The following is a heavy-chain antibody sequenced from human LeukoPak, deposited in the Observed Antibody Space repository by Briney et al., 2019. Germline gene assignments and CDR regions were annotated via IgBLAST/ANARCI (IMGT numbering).Heavy chain of an antibody. V-gene: IGHV4-4*07. J-gene: IGHJ4*02. D-gene: IGHD3-10*01. CDR1: GGSISSYY. Sequence: PSETLSLTCTVSGGSISSYYWSWIRQLAGKGLEWIGRIYTSGSTNYNPSLKSRVTVSVDTSKNQFSLKLSSVTAADTAVYYCARVSLVRGAPDYYFDYWGQGTLVTVPS. CDR2: IYTSGST. CDR3: ARVSLVRGAPDYYFDY.